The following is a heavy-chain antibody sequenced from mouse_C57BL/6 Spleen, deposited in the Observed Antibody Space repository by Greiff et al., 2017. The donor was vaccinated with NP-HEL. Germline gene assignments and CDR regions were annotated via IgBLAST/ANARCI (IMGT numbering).Heavy chain of an antibody. CDR1: GYTFTSYW. CDR2: IDPNSGGT. CDR3: ARLEFITTVVAKDYYAMDY. Sequence: QVQLQQSGAELVKPGASVKLSCKASGYTFTSYWMHWVKQRPGRGLEWIGRIDPNSGGTKYNEKFKSKATLTVDKPSSTAYMQLSSLTSEDSAVYYCARLEFITTVVAKDYYAMDYWGQGTSVTVSS. D-gene: IGHD1-1*01. V-gene: IGHV1-72*01. J-gene: IGHJ4*01.